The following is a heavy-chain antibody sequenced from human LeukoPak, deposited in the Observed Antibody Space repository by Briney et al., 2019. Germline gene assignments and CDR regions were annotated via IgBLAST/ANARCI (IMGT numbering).Heavy chain of an antibody. V-gene: IGHV3-33*06. CDR3: AKAPFLEDFRSTSCFSGGYMDV. J-gene: IGHJ6*03. CDR1: GFSFSHSG. D-gene: IGHD2-2*01. CDR2: IWYDGSNR. Sequence: PGGSLRLSCTASGFSFSHSGMHWVRQAPGKGLEWVALIWYDGSNRHYADSVRGRFTISRDLSNNTLYLQMDSLKAEDTAVYYCAKAPFLEDFRSTSCFSGGYMDVWGKGTTVTVSS.